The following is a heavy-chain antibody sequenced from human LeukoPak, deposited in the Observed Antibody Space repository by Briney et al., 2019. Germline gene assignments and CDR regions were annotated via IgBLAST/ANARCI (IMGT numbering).Heavy chain of an antibody. J-gene: IGHJ4*02. D-gene: IGHD5/OR15-5a*01. CDR3: AKGGLRVTDY. Sequence: GGSLRLSCAASGFIFSSYWMHWVRQAPGKGLVWVSRVNNDGSSTTYADSVKGRFTISRDNAKNTLYLQMNSLRAEDTAVYYCAKGGLRVTDYWGQGTLVTVSS. CDR1: GFIFSSYW. CDR2: VNNDGSST. V-gene: IGHV3-74*03.